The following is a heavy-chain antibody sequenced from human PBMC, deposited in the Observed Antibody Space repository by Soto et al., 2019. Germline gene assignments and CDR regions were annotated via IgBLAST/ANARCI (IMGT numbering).Heavy chain of an antibody. CDR3: ARLGYYYGSGSYPDDAFDI. CDR1: GGSFSGYY. V-gene: IGHV4-34*01. J-gene: IGHJ3*02. D-gene: IGHD3-10*01. Sequence: QVQLQQWGAGLLKPSETLSLTCAVYGGSFSGYYWSWIRQPPGKGLEWIGEINHSGSTNYNPSLTSRVTISVDTSKNQFSLKLSSVTAADTAVYYCARLGYYYGSGSYPDDAFDIWGQGTMVTVSS. CDR2: INHSGST.